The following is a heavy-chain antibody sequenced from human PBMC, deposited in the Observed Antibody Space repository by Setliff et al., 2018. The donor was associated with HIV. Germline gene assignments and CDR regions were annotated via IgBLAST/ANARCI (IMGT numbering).Heavy chain of an antibody. V-gene: IGHV3-11*04. CDR2: ISSSGATI. CDR1: GFTFSASY. Sequence: PGGSLRLSCAASGFTFSASYMTWIRQAPGKGLEWVAHISSSGATIYYVDSVKGRFTISRDNAANSLYLQMNSLRVEDTAIYFCAKAQPYRDWGQGTLVTAPQ. J-gene: IGHJ4*02. D-gene: IGHD6-13*01. CDR3: AKAQPYRD.